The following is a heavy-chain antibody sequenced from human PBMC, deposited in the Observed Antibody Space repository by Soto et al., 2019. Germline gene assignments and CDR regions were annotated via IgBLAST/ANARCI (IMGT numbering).Heavy chain of an antibody. Sequence: LCLTCTFCIPPISIGCYCCYWIRHPPGKGLEWIGYIYYSGTTYYNPSLKSRVTISVDTSKNQFSLKLSSVTAADTAVYYCAASCVACGGFNYYGMDVWGQGTTVT. CDR1: IPPISIGCYC. J-gene: IGHJ6*02. CDR3: AASCVACGGFNYYGMDV. V-gene: IGHV4-31*03. D-gene: IGHD2-21*01. CDR2: IYYSGTT.